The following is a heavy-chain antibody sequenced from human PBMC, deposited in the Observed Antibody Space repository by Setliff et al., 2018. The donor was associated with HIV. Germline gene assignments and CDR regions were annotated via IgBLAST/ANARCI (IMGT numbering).Heavy chain of an antibody. CDR3: ARHGAYEAYYDYMDV. V-gene: IGHV4-38-2*01. D-gene: IGHD5-12*01. CDR2: IYHSGTT. Sequence: PSETLSLTCAVSGYSISSGHYWGWIRQPPGKGLEWIGSIYHSGTTYDNPSLKSRVTISVDTSKNQFSLKLSSVTAADTAVYYCARHGAYEAYYDYMDVWGKWTTVTVSS. J-gene: IGHJ6*03. CDR1: GYSISSGHY.